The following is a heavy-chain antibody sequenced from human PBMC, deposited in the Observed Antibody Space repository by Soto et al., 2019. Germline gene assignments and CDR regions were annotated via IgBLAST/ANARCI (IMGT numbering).Heavy chain of an antibody. D-gene: IGHD3-16*01. CDR2: ISAYNGNT. V-gene: IGHV1-18*01. Sequence: ASVKVSCKASGYTFTSYGISWVRQAPGQGLEWMGWISAYNGNTNYAQKFQGRVTMTTDTSTSTAYMELRSLRSDDTAVYYCAREGASDMITLDGYKPIGYWGQGTLVTVSS. CDR3: AREGASDMITLDGYKPIGY. CDR1: GYTFTSYG. J-gene: IGHJ4*02.